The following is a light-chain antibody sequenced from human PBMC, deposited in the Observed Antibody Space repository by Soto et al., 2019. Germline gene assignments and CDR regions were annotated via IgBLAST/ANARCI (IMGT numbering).Light chain of an antibody. CDR1: SSDVGGYNY. CDR3: SSYTSSGTYV. Sequence: QSALTQPASVSGSPGQSITISCTGTSSDVGGYNYVSWYQQHPGKAPKLMIYEVSHRPSGVSNRFSGSKSGNTASLTISGLQAEDEADYYCSSYTSSGTYVFGNGTKVTVL. V-gene: IGLV2-14*01. J-gene: IGLJ1*01. CDR2: EVS.